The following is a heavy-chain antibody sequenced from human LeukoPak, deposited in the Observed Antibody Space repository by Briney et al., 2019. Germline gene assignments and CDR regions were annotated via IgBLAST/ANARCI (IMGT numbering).Heavy chain of an antibody. Sequence: GGSLRLSCAASGLTFSSYWMSWVRQAPGKGLEWVANIKQDGSEKYYVDSVKGRFTISRDNAKNSLYLQMNSLRAEDTAVYYCARYSYGLGYWGQGTLVAVSS. J-gene: IGHJ4*02. CDR1: GLTFSSYW. D-gene: IGHD5-18*01. V-gene: IGHV3-7*01. CDR3: ARYSYGLGY. CDR2: IKQDGSEK.